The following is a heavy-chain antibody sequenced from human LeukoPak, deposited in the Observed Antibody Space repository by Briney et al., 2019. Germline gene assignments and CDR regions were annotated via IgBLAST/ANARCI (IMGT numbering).Heavy chain of an antibody. CDR1: GGSISSYY. D-gene: IGHD3-9*01. CDR3: ARLGPVLRYFDWFDY. V-gene: IGHV4-59*08. Sequence: SETLSLTCTVSGGSISSYYWSWIRQPPGKGLEWIGYIYYSGSTNYNPSLKSRVTISEDTSKNQFSLKLSSVTAADTAVYYCARLGPVLRYFDWFDYWGQGTLVTVSS. J-gene: IGHJ4*02. CDR2: IYYSGST.